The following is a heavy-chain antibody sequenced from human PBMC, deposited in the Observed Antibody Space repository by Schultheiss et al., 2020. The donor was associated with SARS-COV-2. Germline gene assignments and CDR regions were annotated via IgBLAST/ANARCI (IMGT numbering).Heavy chain of an antibody. V-gene: IGHV4-61*08. D-gene: IGHD2-21*02. CDR1: GGSISSGGYY. CDR3: ARVRVYCGGDCYSCLGYYYGMDV. Sequence: SQTLSLTCTVSGGSISSGGYYWSWIRQPPGKGLEWIGYIYYSGSTNYNPSLKSRVTISVDTSKNQFSLKLSSVTAADTAVYYCARVRVYCGGDCYSCLGYYYGMDVWGQGTTVTVSS. J-gene: IGHJ6*02. CDR2: IYYSGST.